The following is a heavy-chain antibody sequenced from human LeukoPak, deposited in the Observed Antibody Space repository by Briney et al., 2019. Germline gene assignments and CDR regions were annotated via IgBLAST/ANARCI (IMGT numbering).Heavy chain of an antibody. CDR3: ARRDYGDYAGDYYYMDV. D-gene: IGHD4-17*01. CDR1: GYTFTSYG. Sequence: ASVKVSCKASGYTFTSYGISWVRQAPGQGLEWMGWISAYNGNTNYAQKLQGRVTMTTDTSTSTAYMELRSLRSDDTAVYYCARRDYGDYAGDYYYMDVWGKGTTVTVSS. J-gene: IGHJ6*03. CDR2: ISAYNGNT. V-gene: IGHV1-18*01.